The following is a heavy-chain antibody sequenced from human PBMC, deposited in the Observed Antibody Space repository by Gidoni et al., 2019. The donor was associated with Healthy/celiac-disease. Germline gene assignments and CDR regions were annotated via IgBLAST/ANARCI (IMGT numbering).Heavy chain of an antibody. V-gene: IGHV3-30*18. CDR3: AKDRGCSSTSCYTYYYYYYGMDV. CDR1: GFTFSSYG. Sequence: QVQLVESGGGVVQPGRSLRLSCAASGFTFSSYGMHWVRQAPGKGLEWVAVISYDGSNKYYADSVKGRFTISRDNSKNTLYLQMNSLRAEDTAVYYCAKDRGCSSTSCYTYYYYYYGMDVWGQGTTVTVSS. J-gene: IGHJ6*02. D-gene: IGHD2-2*02. CDR2: ISYDGSNK.